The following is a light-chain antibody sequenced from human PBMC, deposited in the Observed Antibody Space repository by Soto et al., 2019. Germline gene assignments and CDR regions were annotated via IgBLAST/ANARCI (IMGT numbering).Light chain of an antibody. Sequence: DIQMTQSPSSLSASVTDRVTITCRASQTVNSYLNWYQQKPGKAPKLLIYDVSSLESGVPSRFSGSGSGTDFTLTISGLQPDDFATYYCQQYHTFSIAFGQGTRLENK. CDR2: DVS. J-gene: IGKJ5*01. CDR3: QQYHTFSIA. V-gene: IGKV1-5*01. CDR1: QTVNSY.